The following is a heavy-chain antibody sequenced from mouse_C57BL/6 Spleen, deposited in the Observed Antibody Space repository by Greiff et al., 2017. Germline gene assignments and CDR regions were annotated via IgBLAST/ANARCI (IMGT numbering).Heavy chain of an antibody. CDR2: LDPSDSET. CDR1: GYTFTSYW. Sequence: VHLVESGAELVRPGSSVKLSCKASGYTFTSYWMHWVKQRPIQGLEWLGNLDPSDSETHYNQKFKDKATLTVDKSSSTAYMQLSSLTSEDSAVYYCARSHGNYVYFDVWGTGTTVTVSA. V-gene: IGHV1-52*01. J-gene: IGHJ1*03. D-gene: IGHD2-1*01. CDR3: ARSHGNYVYFDV.